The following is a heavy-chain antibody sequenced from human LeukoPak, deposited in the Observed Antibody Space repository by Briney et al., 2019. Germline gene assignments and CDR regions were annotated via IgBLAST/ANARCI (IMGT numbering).Heavy chain of an antibody. J-gene: IGHJ4*02. V-gene: IGHV4-59*08. CDR1: GGSISSYY. D-gene: IGHD2-2*01. CDR2: IYYSGST. CDR3: ARRYCSSTSCYVLDY. Sequence: SETLSLTCTVSGGSISSYYWSWIRQPPGKGLEWIGYIYYSGSTNYNPSLKSRVTISVDTSKNLFSLKLSSVTAADTAVYYCARRYCSSTSCYVLDYWGQGTLVTVSS.